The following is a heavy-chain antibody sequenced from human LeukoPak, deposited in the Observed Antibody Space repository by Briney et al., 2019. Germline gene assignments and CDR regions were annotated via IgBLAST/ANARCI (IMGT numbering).Heavy chain of an antibody. CDR2: IKTKTDGETT. CDR1: GFTFSNAW. Sequence: GGSLRLSCAASGFTFSNAWMTWVRQAPGKGLEWVGRIKTKTDGETTDHAAPVKGRFTISRDDSKNTLFPQMNSLKTEDTAVYYCTSTLGHWGQGTLVTVSS. CDR3: TSTLGH. J-gene: IGHJ4*02. D-gene: IGHD2/OR15-2a*01. V-gene: IGHV3-15*01.